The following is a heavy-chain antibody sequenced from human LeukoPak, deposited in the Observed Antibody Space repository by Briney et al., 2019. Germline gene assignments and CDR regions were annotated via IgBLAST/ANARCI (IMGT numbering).Heavy chain of an antibody. CDR1: GLTFGNYA. V-gene: IGHV3-21*01. J-gene: IGHJ4*02. CDR3: ARGGRYFDWLFLRALDY. Sequence: GGSLRLSCAASGLTFGNYAMTWVRQAPGKGLEWVSSISSSSSYIYYADSVKGRFTISRDNAKNSLYLQMNSLRAEDTAVYYCARGGRYFDWLFLRALDYWGQGTLVTVSS. CDR2: ISSSSSYI. D-gene: IGHD3-9*01.